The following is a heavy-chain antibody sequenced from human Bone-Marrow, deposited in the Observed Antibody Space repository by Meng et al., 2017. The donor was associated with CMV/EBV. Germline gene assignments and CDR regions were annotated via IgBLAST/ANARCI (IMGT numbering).Heavy chain of an antibody. Sequence: GESLKISCAASGFTFTTYSMNWVRQAPGEGLEWVSYITGSSSTINYADSVKGRFTISRDNAKHLLYLQLNSLRAEDTAVYYCATSWGTFDNWAQGTLVTVSS. CDR1: GFTFTTYS. D-gene: IGHD3-16*01. J-gene: IGHJ4*02. CDR2: ITGSSSTI. V-gene: IGHV3-48*04. CDR3: ATSWGTFDN.